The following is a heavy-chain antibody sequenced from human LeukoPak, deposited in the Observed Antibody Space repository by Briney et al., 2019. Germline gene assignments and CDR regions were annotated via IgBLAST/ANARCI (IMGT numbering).Heavy chain of an antibody. CDR2: INHSGST. CDR1: GGSFSGYY. V-gene: IGHV4-34*01. Sequence: SETLSLTCAVYGGSFSGYYWSWIRQPPGKGLEWIGEINHSGSTNYNPSLESRVTISVDTSKNQFSLKLSSVTAADTAVYYCARGRRIVVVPAAFYFDYWGQGTLVTVSS. D-gene: IGHD2-2*01. J-gene: IGHJ4*02. CDR3: ARGRRIVVVPAAFYFDY.